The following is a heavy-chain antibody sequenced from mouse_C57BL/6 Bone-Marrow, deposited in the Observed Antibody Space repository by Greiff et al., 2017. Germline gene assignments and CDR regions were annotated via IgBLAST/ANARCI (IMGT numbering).Heavy chain of an antibody. CDR2: IDPSDSYT. D-gene: IGHD2-2*01. CDR1: GYTFTSYW. V-gene: IGHV1-50*01. J-gene: IGHJ2*01. CDR3: ARDGNDGCYYLDY. Sequence: QVQLQQPGAELVKPGASVKLSCKASGYTFTSYWMQWVKQRPGQGLEWIGEIDPSDSYTNYNQKFKGKATLTVDTSSSTAYMQLSSLTSEDSAVYYCARDGNDGCYYLDYWGQGTTLTVSS.